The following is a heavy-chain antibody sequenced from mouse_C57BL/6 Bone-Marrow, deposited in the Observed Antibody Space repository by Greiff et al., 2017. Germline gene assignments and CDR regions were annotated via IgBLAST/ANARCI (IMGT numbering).Heavy chain of an antibody. V-gene: IGHV5-4*03. J-gene: IGHJ2*01. CDR1: GFTFSSYA. CDR3: ARTGSKWGY. CDR2: ISDGGSYT. Sequence: EVKLVESGGGLVKPGGSLKLSCAASGFTFSSYAMSWVRQTPEKRLEWVATISDGGSYTYYPDNVKGRFTISRDNAKNNLYLQMSHLKSEDTAMYYCARTGSKWGYWGQGTTLTVSS.